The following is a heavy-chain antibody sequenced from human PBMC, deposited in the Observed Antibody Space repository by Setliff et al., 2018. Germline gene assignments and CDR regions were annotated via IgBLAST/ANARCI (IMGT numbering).Heavy chain of an antibody. V-gene: IGHV4-59*08. CDR1: GGSISSYY. J-gene: IGHJ5*02. D-gene: IGHD3-10*01. CDR3: ARHVNGSGKYYNWFDP. CDR2: IYYSGST. Sequence: SETLSLTCTVSGGSISSYYWSWIRQSPGKGLEWIGYIYYSGSTNYNPSLKSRVTISVDTSKNQFSLKLSSVTAADTAVYYCARHVNGSGKYYNWFDPWGQGTLVTGSS.